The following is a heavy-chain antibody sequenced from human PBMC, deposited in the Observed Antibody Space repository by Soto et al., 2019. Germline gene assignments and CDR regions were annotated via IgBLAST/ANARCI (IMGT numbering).Heavy chain of an antibody. V-gene: IGHV3-53*01. Sequence: VGSLRLSCAASGFTVSSTYMSWVRQAPGKGLEWVSVIYSGGSTYYADSVKGRFTISRDNSKNTLYLQMNSLRAEDTAAYYCARERVAGTDYYYGMDVWGQGTTVTVSS. CDR2: IYSGGST. CDR1: GFTVSSTY. CDR3: ARERVAGTDYYYGMDV. D-gene: IGHD6-19*01. J-gene: IGHJ6*02.